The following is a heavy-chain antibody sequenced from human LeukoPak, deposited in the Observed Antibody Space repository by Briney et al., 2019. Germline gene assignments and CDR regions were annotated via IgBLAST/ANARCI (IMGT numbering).Heavy chain of an antibody. CDR2: IKQDGSEK. D-gene: IGHD4-17*01. CDR1: GFTFSDYW. CDR3: ARDFYGDYALSAFDI. V-gene: IGHV3-7*01. Sequence: PGGSLRLSCAASGFTFSDYWMSWVRQVPGKGLEWVANIKQDGSEKYYVDSVKGRFTISRDNAKDSLYLQMNSLRAEDTAVYYCARDFYGDYALSAFDIWGQGAMVTVSS. J-gene: IGHJ3*02.